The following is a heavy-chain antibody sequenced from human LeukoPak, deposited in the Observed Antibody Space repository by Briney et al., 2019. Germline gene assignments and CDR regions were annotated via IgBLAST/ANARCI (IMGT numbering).Heavy chain of an antibody. J-gene: IGHJ4*02. CDR3: ARAPLPIAVAGGFDY. V-gene: IGHV3-21*01. D-gene: IGHD6-19*01. CDR1: GFTFSSYS. CDR2: ISSSSSYI. Sequence: GGSLRLSCAASGFTFSSYSMNWVRQAPGKGLEWVSSISSSSSYIYYADSVKGRFTISRDNAKNSLYLQMNSLRAEDTAVYYCARAPLPIAVAGGFDYWGQGTLVTVSS.